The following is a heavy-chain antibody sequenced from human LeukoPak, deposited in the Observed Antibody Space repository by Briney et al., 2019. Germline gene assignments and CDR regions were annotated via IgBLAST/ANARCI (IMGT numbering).Heavy chain of an antibody. CDR3: ARDIGASASYCTNGVCYTLGGYYYYGMDV. CDR1: GGSISSYY. J-gene: IGHJ6*02. Sequence: SETLSLTCTVSGGSISSYYWSWIRQPPGKGLEWIGYIYYSGSTNYNPSLKSRVTISVDTSKHQFSLKLSSVTAADTAVYYCARDIGASASYCTNGVCYTLGGYYYYGMDVWGQGTTVTVSS. CDR2: IYYSGST. V-gene: IGHV4-59*01. D-gene: IGHD2-8*01.